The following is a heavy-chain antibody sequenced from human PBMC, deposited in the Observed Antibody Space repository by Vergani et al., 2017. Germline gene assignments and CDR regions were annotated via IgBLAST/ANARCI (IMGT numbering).Heavy chain of an antibody. V-gene: IGHV4-34*01. Sequence: QVQLQQWGAGLLKPSETLSLTCAVYSGSFSGYYWSWIRQPPGKGLEWIGEINHSGSTNYNPSLKSRVTISVDTSKNQFSLKLSSVTAADTAVYYCARGLRYSSSSKVAFDIWGQGTMVTVSS. CDR2: INHSGST. J-gene: IGHJ3*02. D-gene: IGHD6-6*01. CDR3: ARGLRYSSSSKVAFDI. CDR1: SGSFSGYY.